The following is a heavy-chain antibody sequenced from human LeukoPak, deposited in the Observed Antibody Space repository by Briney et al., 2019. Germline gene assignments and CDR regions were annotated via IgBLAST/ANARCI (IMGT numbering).Heavy chain of an antibody. Sequence: VASVKVSCKASGYTLTNYALNWVRQAPGQGLEWMGWINTNTGNPTYAQGFTGRFVFSLDTSVNTAYLQISSLKAEDTAIYYCARVQGYCSTTSCYPRYWGQGTLVTVSS. J-gene: IGHJ4*02. V-gene: IGHV7-4-1*02. CDR3: ARVQGYCSTTSCYPRY. CDR2: INTNTGNP. D-gene: IGHD2-2*01. CDR1: GYTLTNYA.